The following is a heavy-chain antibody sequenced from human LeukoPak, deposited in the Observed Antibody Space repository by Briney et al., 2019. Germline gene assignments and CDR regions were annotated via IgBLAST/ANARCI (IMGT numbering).Heavy chain of an antibody. Sequence: SVKVSCKASGGTFSSYAISWVRQAPGQGLEWMGGIIPIFGTANYAQKFQGRVTITADESTSTAYMELSSLRSEDSAVYYCASEPLGYCSGGSCFDDYWGQGTLVTVSS. CDR2: IIPIFGTA. J-gene: IGHJ4*02. V-gene: IGHV1-69*13. CDR3: ASEPLGYCSGGSCFDDY. CDR1: GGTFSSYA. D-gene: IGHD2-15*01.